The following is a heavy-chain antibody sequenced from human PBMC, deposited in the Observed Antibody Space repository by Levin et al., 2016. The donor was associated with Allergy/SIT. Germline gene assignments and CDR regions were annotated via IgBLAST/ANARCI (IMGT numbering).Heavy chain of an antibody. CDR2: IKQDGSEK. J-gene: IGHJ2*01. Sequence: GESLKISCAASGFTFSSYWMSWVRQAPGKGLEWVANIKQDGSEKYYVDSVKGRFTISRDNAKNSLYLQMNSLRAEDTAVYYCARPYTLKVRVLWYFDLWGRGTLVTVSA. V-gene: IGHV3-7*05. D-gene: IGHD2-2*01. CDR3: ARPYTLKVRVLWYFDL. CDR1: GFTFSSYW.